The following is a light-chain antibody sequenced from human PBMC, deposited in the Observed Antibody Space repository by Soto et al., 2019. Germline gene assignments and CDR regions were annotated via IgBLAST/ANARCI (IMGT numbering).Light chain of an antibody. CDR2: AAS. CDR1: RGISSSY. Sequence: EIELTQSPGTLSLSAGESTTLSCRASRGISSSYLAWYQQKPGQAPRLLIYAASTRATGIPDRFRRRGSATDFSLTISRLEHADSAVYYCQQYGASPPYTFGQGTKLEIK. V-gene: IGKV3-20*01. J-gene: IGKJ2*01. CDR3: QQYGASPPYT.